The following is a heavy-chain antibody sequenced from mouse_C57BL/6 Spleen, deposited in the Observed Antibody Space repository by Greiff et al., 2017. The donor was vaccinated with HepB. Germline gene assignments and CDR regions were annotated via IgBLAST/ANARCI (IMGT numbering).Heavy chain of an antibody. D-gene: IGHD2-3*01. CDR1: GYAFTNYL. V-gene: IGHV1-54*01. CDR2: INPGSGGT. CDR3: ARNGYYPYYAMDY. Sequence: QVQLQQSGAELVRPGTSVKVSCKASGYAFTNYLIEWVKQRPGQGLEWIGVINPGSGGTNYNEKFKGKATLTAAKSSSTAYMQLSILTSEDSAVYFCARNGYYPYYAMDYWGQGTSVTVSS. J-gene: IGHJ4*01.